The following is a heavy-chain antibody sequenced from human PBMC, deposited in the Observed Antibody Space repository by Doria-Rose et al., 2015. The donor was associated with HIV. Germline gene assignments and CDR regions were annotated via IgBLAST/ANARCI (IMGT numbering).Heavy chain of an antibody. Sequence: QESGHVPVKPTETLTLTCTVSGVSLSSPGMGVSWIRQPPGKALEWLANIFSDDERSYKTSLKSRLTISRGTSKSQVVLTMTDMDPVDTATYYCARIKSSRWYHKYYFDFWGQGTLVIVSA. J-gene: IGHJ4*02. CDR3: ARIKSSRWYHKYYFDF. CDR1: GVSLSSPGMG. CDR2: IFSDDER. V-gene: IGHV2-26*01. D-gene: IGHD6-13*01.